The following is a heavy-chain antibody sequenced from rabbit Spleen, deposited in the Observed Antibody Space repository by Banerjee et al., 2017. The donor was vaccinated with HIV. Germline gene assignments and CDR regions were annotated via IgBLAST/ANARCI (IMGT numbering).Heavy chain of an antibody. V-gene: IGHV1S45*01. Sequence: QEQLVESGGGLVQPTGSPTLTCEASGFSFGDRDVMCWVRQAPGKGLEWIACINAATGKPVYATWAKGRFTISRTSSTTVTLRMTSLTAADRAAYFCARDLVGVIGWNFYLWGPGTLVTVS. CDR1: GFSFGDRDV. D-gene: IGHD1-1*01. CDR3: ARDLVGVIGWNFYL. CDR2: INAATGKP. J-gene: IGHJ6*01.